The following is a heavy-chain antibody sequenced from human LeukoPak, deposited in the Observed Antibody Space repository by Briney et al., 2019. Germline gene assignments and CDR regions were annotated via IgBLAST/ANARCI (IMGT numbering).Heavy chain of an antibody. V-gene: IGHV3-30*02. J-gene: IGHJ4*02. D-gene: IGHD2-8*01. CDR3: AKDHCTNGVCYTDY. CDR2: IRYDGSNK. CDR1: GFTFSNYG. Sequence: GGSLRLSCAASGFTFSNYGMHWVRQAPGKGLEWVAFIRYDGSNKYYADSVKGRFTISRDNSKNTLYLQMNSLRGEDTAVYYCAKDHCTNGVCYTDYWGPGTLVTVSS.